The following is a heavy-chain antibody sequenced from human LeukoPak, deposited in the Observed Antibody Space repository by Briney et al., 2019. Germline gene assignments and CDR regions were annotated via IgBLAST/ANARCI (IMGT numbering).Heavy chain of an antibody. D-gene: IGHD5-12*01. J-gene: IGHJ6*03. V-gene: IGHV1-18*01. Sequence: ASVKVSCKASGYTFNLYGVNWVRQAPGQGLEWMGWISGFNGHTKYAQNLQDRVTITTDTSTSTAYMELRSLRSDDTAVYYCARAWLRRKFYYYMDVWGKGTTVTVSS. CDR1: GYTFNLYG. CDR2: ISGFNGHT. CDR3: ARAWLRRKFYYYMDV.